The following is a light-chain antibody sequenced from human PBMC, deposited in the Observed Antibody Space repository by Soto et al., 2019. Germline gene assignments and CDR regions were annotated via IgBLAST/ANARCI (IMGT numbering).Light chain of an antibody. CDR2: YDS. V-gene: IGLV3-21*04. CDR1: NIGSKS. CDR3: QVWDSSSDPAYV. Sequence: SYELTQPPSVXXAXXXXXRITCGGNNIGSKSVHWYQQKPGQAPVLVIYYDSDRPSGIPERFSGSNSGNTATLTISRVEAGDEADYYCQVWDSSSDPAYVFGTGTKVTVL. J-gene: IGLJ1*01.